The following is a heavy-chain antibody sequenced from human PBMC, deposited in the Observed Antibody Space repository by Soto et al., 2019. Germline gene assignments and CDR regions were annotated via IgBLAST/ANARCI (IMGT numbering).Heavy chain of an antibody. Sequence: QVQLVESGGGVVQPGRSLRLSCAASGFTFSSYGMHWVRQAPGKGLEWVAVISYDGSNKYYADSVKGRFTISRDNSKNTLYLQINSLRAEDTAVYYCAKDYWSIAAHPYYWGQGTLVTVSS. J-gene: IGHJ4*02. CDR2: ISYDGSNK. CDR3: AKDYWSIAAHPYY. CDR1: GFTFSSYG. D-gene: IGHD6-6*01. V-gene: IGHV3-30*18.